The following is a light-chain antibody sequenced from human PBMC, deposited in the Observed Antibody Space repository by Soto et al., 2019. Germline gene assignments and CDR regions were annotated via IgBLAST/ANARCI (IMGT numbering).Light chain of an antibody. V-gene: IGKV3-20*01. Sequence: EIVLTQSTGTLSLSPGERATLSCRASQSVSDSYLAWYQQKPGQAPRLLIYGASSRATGIPDRFSGSGSGTDFTLTISRLEPEDFAVYYCQQYGSSPITFGPGTKVDVK. CDR1: QSVSDSY. CDR2: GAS. J-gene: IGKJ3*01. CDR3: QQYGSSPIT.